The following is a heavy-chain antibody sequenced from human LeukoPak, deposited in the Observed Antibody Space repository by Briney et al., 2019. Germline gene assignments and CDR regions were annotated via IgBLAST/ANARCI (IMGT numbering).Heavy chain of an antibody. J-gene: IGHJ4*02. CDR1: GGPISSGSYY. D-gene: IGHD4-17*01. CDR3: AREIYGDYGAFDY. V-gene: IGHV4-61*02. Sequence: TLSLTCTVSGGPISSGSYYWSWIRQPAGKGLEWIGRIYTSGSTNYNPSLKSRVTISVDTSKNQFSLKLSSVTAADTAVYYCAREIYGDYGAFDYWGQGTLVTVSS. CDR2: IYTSGST.